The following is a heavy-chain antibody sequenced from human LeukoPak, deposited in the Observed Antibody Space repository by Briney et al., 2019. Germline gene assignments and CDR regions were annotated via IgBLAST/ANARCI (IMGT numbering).Heavy chain of an antibody. CDR1: GDSLSSNSVA. D-gene: IGHD2-2*01. CDR2: TYYRSQLYN. CDR3: TRDHYCSSFSCSFDY. J-gene: IGHJ4*02. Sequence: SQTLSLTCAISGDSLSSNSVAWDWLRQSPSRGLEWLGRTYYRSQLYNEYAASVRSRITINPATSRNQFSLQLNSVTPEDTAMYYCTRDHYCSSFSCSFDYWGQGTLVTVSS. V-gene: IGHV6-1*01.